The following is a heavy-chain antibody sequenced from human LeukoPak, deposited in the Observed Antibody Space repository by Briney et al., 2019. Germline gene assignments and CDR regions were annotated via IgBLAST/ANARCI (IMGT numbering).Heavy chain of an antibody. D-gene: IGHD2/OR15-2a*01. CDR1: GYTFTSYY. Sequence: ASVTVSCKASGYTFTSYYMHWVRQAPGQGLEWMGIINPSGGSTSYAQKFQGRVTMTRNTSISTAYMELSSLRSEDTAVYYCARSMALDAFDIWGRGTMVTVSS. V-gene: IGHV1-46*01. CDR3: ARSMALDAFDI. CDR2: INPSGGST. J-gene: IGHJ3*02.